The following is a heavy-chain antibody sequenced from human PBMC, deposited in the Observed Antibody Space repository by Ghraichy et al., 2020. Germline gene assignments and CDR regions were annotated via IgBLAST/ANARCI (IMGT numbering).Heavy chain of an antibody. CDR3: ARRVSSSSSAFDI. CDR2: IDWDDDK. J-gene: IGHJ3*02. Sequence: QTLSLTCTFSGFSLSTSGMCVSWIRQPPGKALECLALIDWDDDKYYSTSLKTRLTISKDTSKNQVVLTMTNMDPVDTATYYCARRVSSSSSAFDIWGQGTMVTVSS. V-gene: IGHV2-70*01. CDR1: GFSLSTSGMC. D-gene: IGHD6-6*01.